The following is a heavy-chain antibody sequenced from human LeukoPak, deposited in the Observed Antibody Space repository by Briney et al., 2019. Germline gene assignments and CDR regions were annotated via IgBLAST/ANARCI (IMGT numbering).Heavy chain of an antibody. D-gene: IGHD3-3*01. Sequence: PSETLSLTCTVSGGSISSYYWSWIRQPPGKGLERIGYIYYSGSTNYNPSLKSRVTISVDTSKNQFSLKLSSVTAADTAVYYCARGATIFGYMDVWGKGTTVTVSS. CDR3: ARGATIFGYMDV. J-gene: IGHJ6*03. CDR1: GGSISSYY. CDR2: IYYSGST. V-gene: IGHV4-59*01.